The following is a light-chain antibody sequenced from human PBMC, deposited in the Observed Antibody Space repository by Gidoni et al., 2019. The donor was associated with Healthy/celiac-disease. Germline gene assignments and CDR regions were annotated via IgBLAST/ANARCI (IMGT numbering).Light chain of an antibody. J-gene: IGKJ2*01. CDR2: DAS. V-gene: IGKV1-39*01. CDR1: QSISSY. Sequence: DIQMTQSPSSLSASVRDRVTITCRASQSISSYLNWYQQKPVKAPQLLIYDASSLHSGVPSRFSGSGSVTDFTLTISSLQPEDFASYYCQQSYSTPYTFAQGTKLDIK. CDR3: QQSYSTPYT.